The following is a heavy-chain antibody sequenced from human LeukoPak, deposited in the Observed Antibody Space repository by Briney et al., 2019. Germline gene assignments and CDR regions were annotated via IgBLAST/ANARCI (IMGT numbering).Heavy chain of an antibody. V-gene: IGHV1-2*02. CDR1: GYTFTGYY. J-gene: IGHJ5*02. Sequence: ASVKVSCKASGYTFTGYYIHWVRQAPGPGLEWMGWINPNTGATNYAQNFQGRVTMNRDTSNSTAYMELSSLTSDDTAVYYCARPTLQTLGAWGQGTLVTVSS. CDR3: ARPTLQTLGA. CDR2: INPNTGAT. D-gene: IGHD3-10*01.